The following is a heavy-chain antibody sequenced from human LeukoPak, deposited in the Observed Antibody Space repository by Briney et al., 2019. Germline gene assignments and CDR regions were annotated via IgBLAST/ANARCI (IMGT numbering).Heavy chain of an antibody. J-gene: IGHJ4*02. CDR1: GGSISSGEYY. CDR3: TRRRYSYGYLDY. V-gene: IGHV4-30-4*01. D-gene: IGHD5-18*01. CDR2: MHYSGST. Sequence: SHTLSLICTVSGGSISSGEYYCRWFRQPPRKGLEWIGYMHYSGSTYYNSSLRSRVTISVDTSENQFSLKLSSVTAADTAVYYCTRRRYSYGYLDYWGQGTLVTVSS.